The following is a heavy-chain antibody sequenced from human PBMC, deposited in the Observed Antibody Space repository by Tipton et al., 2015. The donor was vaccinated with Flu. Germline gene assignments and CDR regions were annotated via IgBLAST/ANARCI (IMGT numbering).Heavy chain of an antibody. J-gene: IGHJ3*02. CDR1: GYSFTTYW. V-gene: IGHV5-51*03. Sequence: VQLVQSGAEMKKPGESLKISCKGSGYSFTTYWIHWVRQMPGKELEWMGSIFLGNSDTRYSPSFQGQVTMSADKSISTAYLQWSRLTASDTGMYYCAAAVAAYAFDIWGQGTMVTVSS. CDR2: IFLGNSDT. CDR3: AAAVAAYAFDI. D-gene: IGHD6-19*01.